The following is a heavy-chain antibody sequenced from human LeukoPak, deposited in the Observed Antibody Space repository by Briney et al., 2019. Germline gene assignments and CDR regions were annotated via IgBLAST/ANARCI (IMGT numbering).Heavy chain of an antibody. D-gene: IGHD3-3*01. CDR3: ARGGESVYYDFWSGYYREYYFDY. J-gene: IGHJ4*02. CDR2: ISSSGSTI. Sequence: GGSLRLSCAASGFTFSDYYMSWIRQAPGKGLEWVSYISSSGSTIYYADSVKGRFTISRDNAKNSLYLQMNGLRAENTAVYYCARGGESVYYDFWSGYYREYYFDYWGQGTLVTVSS. CDR1: GFTFSDYY. V-gene: IGHV3-11*01.